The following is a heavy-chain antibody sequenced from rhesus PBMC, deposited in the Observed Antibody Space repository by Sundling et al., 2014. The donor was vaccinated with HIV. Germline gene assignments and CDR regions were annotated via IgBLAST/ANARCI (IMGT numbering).Heavy chain of an antibody. V-gene: IGHV4-160*01. J-gene: IGHJ4*01. CDR3: ARERIAAAVIDY. CDR1: GGSISNNY. D-gene: IGHD6-25*01. Sequence: QVQLQGSGPGLVKPSETLSLTCAVSGGSISNNYWSWIRQPPGKGLEWIGYIYGSGSSTNYNPSLKSRVTISTDTSKNQFSLKLSSVTAADTAVYYCARERIAAAVIDYWGQGVLVTVSS. CDR2: IYGSGSST.